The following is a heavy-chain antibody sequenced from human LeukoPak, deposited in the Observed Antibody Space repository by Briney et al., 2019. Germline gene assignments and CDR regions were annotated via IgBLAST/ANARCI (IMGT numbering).Heavy chain of an antibody. CDR1: GDTFSRSA. J-gene: IGHJ4*02. D-gene: IGHD3-22*01. V-gene: IGHV1-69*04. Sequence: ASVKVSCKASGDTFSRSAISWVRQAPGQGLEWMGRIIPILGKANYAQNFRGRATITADKSASIANMELSSLRSEDKAVYYCARDPYYYDPNDYSENVDYWGQGTLVTVSS. CDR2: IIPILGKA. CDR3: ARDPYYYDPNDYSENVDY.